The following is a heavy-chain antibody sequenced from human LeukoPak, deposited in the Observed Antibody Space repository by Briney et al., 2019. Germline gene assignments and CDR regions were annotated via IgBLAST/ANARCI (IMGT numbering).Heavy chain of an antibody. CDR1: GYSFTSYW. V-gene: IGHV5-51*01. D-gene: IGHD6-19*01. Sequence: NHGESLKISCKGSGYSFTSYWIGWVRQMPGKGLEWMGIIYPGDSDTRYSPSFQGQVTISADKSISTAYLQWSSLKASDTAMYYCARQERQWLVADFDYWGQGTLVTVSS. J-gene: IGHJ4*02. CDR3: ARQERQWLVADFDY. CDR2: IYPGDSDT.